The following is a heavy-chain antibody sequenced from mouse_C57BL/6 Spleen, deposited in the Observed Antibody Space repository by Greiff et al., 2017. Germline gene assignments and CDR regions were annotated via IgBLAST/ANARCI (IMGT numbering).Heavy chain of an antibody. J-gene: IGHJ4*01. CDR1: GYSFTDYN. Sequence: EVKLQESGPELVKPGASVKISCKASGYSFTDYNMNWVKQSNGKSLEWIGVINPNYGTTSSNQKFKGKATLTVDQSSSTAYMQLNSLTSEDSAVYYCARSEYGNYDYAMDYWGQGTSVTVSS. CDR3: ARSEYGNYDYAMDY. D-gene: IGHD2-10*02. CDR2: INPNYGTT. V-gene: IGHV1-39*01.